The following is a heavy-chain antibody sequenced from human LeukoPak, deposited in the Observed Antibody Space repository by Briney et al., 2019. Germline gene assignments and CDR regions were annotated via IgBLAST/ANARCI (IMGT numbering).Heavy chain of an antibody. CDR1: GGSISSYY. CDR3: ARGGLGIDFDY. J-gene: IGHJ4*02. Sequence: PSETLSLTCTVSGGSISSYYWSWIRQPPGKGLEWIGYIYYSGSTNYNPSLKSRVTISVDTSKNQFSLKLSSVTAADTAVYYCARGGLGIDFDYWGQGTLVTVSS. V-gene: IGHV4-59*01. CDR2: IYYSGST. D-gene: IGHD7-27*01.